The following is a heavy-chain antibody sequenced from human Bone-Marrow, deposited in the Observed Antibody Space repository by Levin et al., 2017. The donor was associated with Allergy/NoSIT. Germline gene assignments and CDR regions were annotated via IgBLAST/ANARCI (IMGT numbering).Heavy chain of an antibody. CDR3: AKDIRSGTYSYSFYFYLMDV. J-gene: IGHJ6*02. CDR2: ISWSGGSV. CDR1: GFTFETHA. V-gene: IGHV3-9*01. D-gene: IGHD1-26*01. Sequence: LSLTCAASGFTFETHAMHWVRQAPGKGLEWVSGISWSGGSVGYADSVKGRFTISRDNARNSLYLQMNSLRAEDTALYYCAKDIRSGTYSYSFYFYLMDVWGQGTAVTVSS.